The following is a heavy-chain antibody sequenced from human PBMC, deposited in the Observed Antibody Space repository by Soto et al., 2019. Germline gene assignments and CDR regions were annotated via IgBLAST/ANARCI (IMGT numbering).Heavy chain of an antibody. CDR3: ARDPSSSWYGGCYYGMDV. CDR1: GGTFSSYA. CDR2: IIPIFGTA. D-gene: IGHD6-13*01. V-gene: IGHV1-69*01. J-gene: IGHJ6*02. Sequence: QVQLVQSGAEVKKPGSSVKVSCKASGGTFSSYAISWVRQAPGQGLEWMGGIIPIFGTANYAQKFQGRVTITADESTSTAYMELSSLRSEDTAVYYCARDPSSSWYGGCYYGMDVWGQGTTVTVSS.